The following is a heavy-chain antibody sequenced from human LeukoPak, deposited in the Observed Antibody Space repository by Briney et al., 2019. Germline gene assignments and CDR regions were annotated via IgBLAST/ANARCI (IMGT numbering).Heavy chain of an antibody. D-gene: IGHD2-21*01. Sequence: GGSLRLSCAASGFSFSSYTMAWVPQSPGKGLEWVSGISGSGGRTYHADSVKGRFTISRDNSKNTLYLQMNSLRAEDTAVYYCAKGNCGSECYYHLDLWGQGTQVTVSS. CDR1: GFSFSSYT. J-gene: IGHJ5*02. V-gene: IGHV3-23*01. CDR3: AKGNCGSECYYHLDL. CDR2: ISGSGGRT.